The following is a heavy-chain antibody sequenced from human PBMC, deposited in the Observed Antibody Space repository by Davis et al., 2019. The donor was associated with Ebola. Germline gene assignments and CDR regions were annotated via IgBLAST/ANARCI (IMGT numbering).Heavy chain of an antibody. Sequence: GESLKISCAASGFTFSSYAMHWVRQAPGKGLEWVANIKQDGSEKYYVDSVKGRFTITRDNSKNMVYLQMDDLRVEDTALYYCAKEGNSWAFDLWGQGTLVTVSS. J-gene: IGHJ5*02. CDR3: AKEGNSWAFDL. CDR1: GFTFSSYA. D-gene: IGHD3-16*01. CDR2: IKQDGSEK. V-gene: IGHV3-7*01.